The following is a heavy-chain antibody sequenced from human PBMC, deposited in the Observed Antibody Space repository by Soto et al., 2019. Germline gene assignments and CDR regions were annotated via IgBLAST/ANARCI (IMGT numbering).Heavy chain of an antibody. D-gene: IGHD1-26*01. Sequence: QVQLVQSGAEVKKPGASVKVSCKASGYTFTSYYMHWVRQAPGQGLEWMGIINPSGGSTSYAQKFQGRVTMTRDTSTSTVYMELSSLRSEDTAVYYCARDPLHGIYYGGGVDYWGQGTLVTVSS. CDR3: ARDPLHGIYYGGGVDY. CDR2: INPSGGST. V-gene: IGHV1-46*01. CDR1: GYTFTSYY. J-gene: IGHJ4*02.